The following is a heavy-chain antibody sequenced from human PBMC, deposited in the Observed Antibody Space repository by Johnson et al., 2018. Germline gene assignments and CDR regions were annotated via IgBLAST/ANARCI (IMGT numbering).Heavy chain of an antibody. J-gene: IGHJ3*01. CDR2: ISYDGSNN. CDR3: TRVFGSYPGQAFDV. D-gene: IGHD1-26*01. V-gene: IGHV3-30*03. Sequence: QLVQSGGGVVQPGRSLRLSCAASGFTFSSYGMHWVRQAPDKGLEWVAVISYDGSNNYYADSVKGRFTISRDNSKLYLQMDSLRAEDTAVYYCTRVFGSYPGQAFDVWGQGTMVTVSS. CDR1: GFTFSSYG.